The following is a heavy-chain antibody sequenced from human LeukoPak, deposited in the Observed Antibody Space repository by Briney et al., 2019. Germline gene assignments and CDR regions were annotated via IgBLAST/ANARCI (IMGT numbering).Heavy chain of an antibody. CDR2: IYYNGNT. CDR1: GGSISSHY. V-gene: IGHV4-59*11. J-gene: IGHJ3*02. Sequence: SETLSFTCTGSGGSISSHYWSWIRQPPGKGLEGSGYIYYNGNTNYNPSLKTLVTISVDTSRKQFSLKLSSVTAADTAVYYCARLSSGWQPYNFDIWGQGTMVTVSS. CDR3: ARLSSGWQPYNFDI. D-gene: IGHD3-10*01.